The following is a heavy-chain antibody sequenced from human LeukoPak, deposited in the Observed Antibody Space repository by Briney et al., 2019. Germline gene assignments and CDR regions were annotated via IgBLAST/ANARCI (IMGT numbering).Heavy chain of an antibody. V-gene: IGHV1-2*02. D-gene: IGHD3-10*01. Sequence: ASVKVSCKASGGTFSSYAISWVRQAPGQGLEWMGWINPNSGGTNYAQKFQGRVTMTRDTSISTAYMELSRLRSDDTAVYYCARDGQISMVRGVDLDYWGQGTLVTVSS. J-gene: IGHJ4*02. CDR3: ARDGQISMVRGVDLDY. CDR2: INPNSGGT. CDR1: GGTFSSYA.